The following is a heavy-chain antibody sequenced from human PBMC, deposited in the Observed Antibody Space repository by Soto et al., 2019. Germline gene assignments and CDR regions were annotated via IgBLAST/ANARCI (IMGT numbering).Heavy chain of an antibody. CDR2: ISAYNGNT. CDR1: GYTFSRSG. V-gene: IGHV1-18*01. J-gene: IGHJ5*02. D-gene: IGHD2-21*01. CDR3: ARDQGFRVVFNSNWFDP. Sequence: GASVKVSCKASGYTFSRSGIMWVRQAPGQGLEWMGWISAYNGNTNSAEKLRGRLTMTTDASTTTAYMELRSLRSDDTAIYYCARDQGFRVVFNSNWFDPWGQGTLVTVSS.